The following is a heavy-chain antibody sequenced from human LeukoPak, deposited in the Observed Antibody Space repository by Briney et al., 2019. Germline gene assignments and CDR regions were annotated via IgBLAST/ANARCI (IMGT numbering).Heavy chain of an antibody. CDR1: GGSISSGSYY. D-gene: IGHD3-16*01. V-gene: IGHV4-61*02. Sequence: SQTLSLTCTVSGGSISSGSYYWSWIRQPAGKGLEWIGRIYTSGSTNYNPSLKSRVTISVDTSKNQFSLKLSSVTAADTAVYYCARGGGSHDAFDIWGQGTMVTVSS. CDR3: ARGGGSHDAFDI. CDR2: IYTSGST. J-gene: IGHJ3*02.